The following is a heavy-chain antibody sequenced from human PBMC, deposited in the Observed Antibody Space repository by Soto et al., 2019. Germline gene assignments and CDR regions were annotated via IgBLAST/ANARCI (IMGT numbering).Heavy chain of an antibody. CDR3: ARFPPHQSAVPY. Sequence: PGGSLRLSCAASGFTFSSYSMNWVRQAPGKGLEWVSYISSSSSTIYYADSAKGRFTISRDNAKNSLSLQLNSLTAEDTAVYFCARFPPHQSAVPYWGQGTLVTVSS. J-gene: IGHJ4*02. D-gene: IGHD2-2*01. V-gene: IGHV3-48*04. CDR2: ISSSSSTI. CDR1: GFTFSSYS.